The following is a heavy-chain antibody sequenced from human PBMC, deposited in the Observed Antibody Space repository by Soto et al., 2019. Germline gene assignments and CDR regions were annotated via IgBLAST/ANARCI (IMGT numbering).Heavy chain of an antibody. J-gene: IGHJ6*02. CDR3: ARSMITFGGVIADPLYYYGMDV. CDR2: ISSSSSTI. V-gene: IGHV3-48*02. Sequence: GGSLRLSCAASGFTFSSYSMNWVRQAPGKGLEWVSYISSSSSTIYYADSVKGRFTISRDNAKNSLYLQMNSLRDEDTAVYYCARSMITFGGVIADPLYYYGMDVWGQGTKVTVYS. CDR1: GFTFSSYS. D-gene: IGHD3-16*02.